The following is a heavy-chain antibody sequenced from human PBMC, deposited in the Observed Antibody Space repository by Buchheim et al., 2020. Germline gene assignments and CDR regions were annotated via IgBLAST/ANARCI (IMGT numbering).Heavy chain of an antibody. V-gene: IGHV4-34*01. J-gene: IGHJ6*03. Sequence: QVQLQQWGAGLLKPSETLSLTCAVYGGSFSGYYWSWIRQPPGKGLEWIGEINHSGSTNYNPSLKSRVTISVDTSKNQFSLKLSSVTAADTAVYYCARGVINARSLVSSKKTLWPGSHYYMDVWGKGTT. CDR2: INHSGST. D-gene: IGHD3-10*01. CDR3: ARGVINARSLVSSKKTLWPGSHYYMDV. CDR1: GGSFSGYY.